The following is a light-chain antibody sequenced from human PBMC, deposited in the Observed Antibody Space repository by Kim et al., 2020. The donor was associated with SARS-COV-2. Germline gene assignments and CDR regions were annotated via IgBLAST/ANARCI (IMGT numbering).Light chain of an antibody. CDR1: KLGNKY. J-gene: IGLJ3*02. Sequence: VSPGQPGSITCSGHKLGNKYVSWYHQKPGQSPVLVIYQDTKRPSGIPERFSGSNSGNTATLTISGTQTMDEGDYYCQAWDSSTNVVFGGGTQLTVL. V-gene: IGLV3-1*01. CDR3: QAWDSSTNVV. CDR2: QDT.